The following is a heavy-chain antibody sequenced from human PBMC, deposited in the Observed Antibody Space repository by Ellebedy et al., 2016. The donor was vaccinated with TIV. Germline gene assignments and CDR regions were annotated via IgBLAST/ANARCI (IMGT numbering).Heavy chain of an antibody. Sequence: SSSGSMSWVRLAPGKGLEWLSYISSGSTTLYYAESAKGRFTVSSDNAKKSVYLQMNSLRVEDTAVYYCATDAGVATPIGWFDSWGQGTLVTVSS. CDR1: SSSGS. J-gene: IGHJ5*01. CDR3: ATDAGVATPIGWFDS. CDR2: ISSGSTTL. V-gene: IGHV3-48*01. D-gene: IGHD5-12*01.